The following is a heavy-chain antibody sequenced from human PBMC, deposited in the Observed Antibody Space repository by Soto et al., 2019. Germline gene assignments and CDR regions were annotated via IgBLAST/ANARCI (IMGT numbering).Heavy chain of an antibody. Sequence: PSETLSLTCTVSGGSISSNNYYWGWIRQPPGKGLEWIGSIYYSGSTYYNPSLKSRVTISVDTSKNQFSLKLNSMTAADTAVYYFATVAGNYYYGMDVWGQGTTVTVSS. J-gene: IGHJ6*02. V-gene: IGHV4-39*01. CDR3: ATVAGNYYYGMDV. CDR1: GGSISSNNYY. D-gene: IGHD6-19*01. CDR2: IYYSGST.